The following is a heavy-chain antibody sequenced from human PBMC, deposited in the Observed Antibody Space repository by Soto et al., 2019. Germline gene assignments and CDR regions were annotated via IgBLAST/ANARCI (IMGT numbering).Heavy chain of an antibody. J-gene: IGHJ6*02. V-gene: IGHV3-23*01. CDR3: AKGSFSSATSYYYGMDV. CDR1: GFTFSSYA. D-gene: IGHD3-3*01. CDR2: ISGSGGST. Sequence: GGSLRLSCAASGFTFSSYAMSWVRQAPGKGLEWVSAISGSGGSTYYADSVKGRFTISRDNSKDTLYLQMNSLRAEDTAAYYCAKGSFSSATSYYYGMDVRGQGTTVTASS.